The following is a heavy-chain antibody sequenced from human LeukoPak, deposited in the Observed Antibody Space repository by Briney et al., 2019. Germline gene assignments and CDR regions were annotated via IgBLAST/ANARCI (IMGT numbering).Heavy chain of an antibody. D-gene: IGHD2-2*02. Sequence: SETLSLTCTVSGGSISSYYWSWIRQPPGKGLEWIGYIYYSGSTNYNPSLKSRVTITVDTSKNQFSLKLSSVTAADTAVYYCARADYSSTSCYRSYYYYMDVWGKGTTVTVSS. CDR2: IYYSGST. CDR3: ARADYSSTSCYRSYYYYMDV. V-gene: IGHV4-59*01. J-gene: IGHJ6*03. CDR1: GGSISSYY.